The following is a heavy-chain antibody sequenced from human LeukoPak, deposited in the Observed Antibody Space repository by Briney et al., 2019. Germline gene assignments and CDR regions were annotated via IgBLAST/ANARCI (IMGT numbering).Heavy chain of an antibody. CDR1: GFPFSSYE. J-gene: IGHJ4*02. CDR3: AIYRGGYFDSGGYHGQDFDY. CDR2: ISSSGTTI. Sequence: QPGGSLRLSCAASGFPFSSYEMNWVRQAPGKGLEWVSYISSSGTTIYYADSVKGRFTISRDNAKNSLYLQMNSLRGEDTAVYYGAIYRGGYFDSGGYHGQDFDYWGQGTLVTVSS. V-gene: IGHV3-48*03. D-gene: IGHD3-22*01.